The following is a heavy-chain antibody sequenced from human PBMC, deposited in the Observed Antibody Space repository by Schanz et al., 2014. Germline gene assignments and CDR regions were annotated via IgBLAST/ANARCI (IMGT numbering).Heavy chain of an antibody. CDR1: GFTFSNYW. CDR3: ARIGGSVFDY. D-gene: IGHD3-10*01. CDR2: IKRDGSEK. V-gene: IGHV3-7*05. J-gene: IGHJ4*02. Sequence: EVQLVESGGGLVQPGGSLRLSCVASGFTFSNYWMTWVRQAPGKGLEWVANIKRDGSEKNYLDSVKGRFTISRDNSKSSLYLQMNSLRAEDTAVYYCARIGGSVFDYWAQGTLVTVAS.